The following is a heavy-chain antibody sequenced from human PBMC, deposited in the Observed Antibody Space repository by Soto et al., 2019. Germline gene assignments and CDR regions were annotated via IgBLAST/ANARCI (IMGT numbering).Heavy chain of an antibody. CDR2: ISSSSSTI. V-gene: IGHV3-48*01. CDR3: ARGRESGYFDY. CDR1: GFTFSSYS. J-gene: IGHJ4*02. D-gene: IGHD3-10*01. Sequence: GGSLRLSCAASGFTFSSYSMNWVRQAPGKGLEWVSYISSSSSTIYYADSVKGRFTISRDNAKNSLYLQMNSLRAEDTAVYYCARGRESGYFDYWGQGTLVTVSS.